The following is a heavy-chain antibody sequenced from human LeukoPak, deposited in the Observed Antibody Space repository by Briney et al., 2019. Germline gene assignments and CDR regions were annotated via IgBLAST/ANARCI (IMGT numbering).Heavy chain of an antibody. CDR1: GGSIGSGGYY. CDR2: IYYSGST. D-gene: IGHD4-23*01. V-gene: IGHV4-31*01. Sequence: PSETRSLTCTVAGGSIGSGGYYWSWIRQHPGKGLEWIGYIYYSGSTYYNPSLKTPVTISVDTSKSQFSLKLSSVTAADTAVYYCARHYGGNSFDYWGQGTLVTVSS. CDR3: ARHYGGNSFDY. J-gene: IGHJ4*02.